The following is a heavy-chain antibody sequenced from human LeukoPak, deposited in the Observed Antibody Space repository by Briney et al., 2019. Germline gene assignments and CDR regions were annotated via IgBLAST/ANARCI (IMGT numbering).Heavy chain of an antibody. CDR2: VNSDGTTT. V-gene: IGHV3-74*01. CDR1: GLTFSNYW. CDR3: AKSNLWDGDLYDAYDV. D-gene: IGHD3-16*01. Sequence: PGGSLRLSCAASGLTFSNYWMHWVRQVPGKGLVWVSRVNSDGTTTAYADSVKGRFIISRDNSRNTLYLQMNSLRAEDTAVYYCAKSNLWDGDLYDAYDVWGQGAMVTVSS. J-gene: IGHJ3*01.